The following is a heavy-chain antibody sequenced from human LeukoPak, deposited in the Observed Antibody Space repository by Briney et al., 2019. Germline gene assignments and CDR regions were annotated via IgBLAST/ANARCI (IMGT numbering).Heavy chain of an antibody. V-gene: IGHV3-48*03. J-gene: IGHJ4*02. Sequence: GGSLRLSCAASGFTFSSYEMNWVRQSPGKGLEWVSYISGSGSVIYYADSVKGRFTISRDNAKNSLYLQMNSLRTEDTALYYCARHLYGGDYWGQGTLVTVSS. CDR1: GFTFSSYE. D-gene: IGHD4-17*01. CDR3: ARHLYGGDY. CDR2: ISGSGSVI.